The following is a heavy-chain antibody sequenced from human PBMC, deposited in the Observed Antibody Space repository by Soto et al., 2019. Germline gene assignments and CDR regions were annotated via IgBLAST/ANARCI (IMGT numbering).Heavy chain of an antibody. V-gene: IGHV3-74*01. CDR1: GFTFSGYW. CDR3: ARPRVTANSAFDL. CDR2: IKTDGTIT. J-gene: IGHJ3*01. Sequence: EVQLVESGGGLVQPGGSLRLSCAASGFTFSGYWMHWVRQAPGQGLVGVSRIKTDGTITNYADSVKVRFTISRDHAKNTLFLQMNSLRAEDTAVYYCARPRVTANSAFDLWGQGTMVTVSS. D-gene: IGHD2-21*02.